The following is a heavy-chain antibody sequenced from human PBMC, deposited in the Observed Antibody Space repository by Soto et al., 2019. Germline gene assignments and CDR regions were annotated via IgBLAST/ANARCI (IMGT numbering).Heavy chain of an antibody. Sequence: ASVKVSCKASGYTFTSYDINWVRQATGQGLEWMGGFNPDSGETIYAQKFQGRVTMTEDTSTDTAYMELSSLRSEDTAVYYCATGPPGYCSGGSCPRGAFDIWGQGTMVTVSS. CDR2: FNPDSGET. J-gene: IGHJ3*02. CDR3: ATGPPGYCSGGSCPRGAFDI. V-gene: IGHV1-8*01. CDR1: GYTFTSYD. D-gene: IGHD2-15*01.